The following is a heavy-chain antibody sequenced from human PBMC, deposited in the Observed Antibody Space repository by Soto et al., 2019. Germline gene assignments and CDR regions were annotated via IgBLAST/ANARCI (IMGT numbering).Heavy chain of an antibody. V-gene: IGHV3-11*01. CDR1: GFTFSDYY. J-gene: IGHJ6*01. D-gene: IGHD2-2*01. Sequence: QVQLVESGGGLVKPGGSLRLSCAASGFTFSDYYMSWIRQAPGQGLEWVSYISSSGSTIYYADSVKGRFTIYRDNAKNSLYLQMNSLRAEDTSVYYCSRGLEVRAAFSWWWSGGMDVWGQWTKVTVSS. CDR3: SRGLEVRAAFSWWWSGGMDV. CDR2: ISSSGSTI.